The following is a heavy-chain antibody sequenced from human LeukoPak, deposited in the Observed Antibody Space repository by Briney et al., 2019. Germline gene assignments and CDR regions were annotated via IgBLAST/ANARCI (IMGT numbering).Heavy chain of an antibody. V-gene: IGHV3-23*01. J-gene: IGHJ4*02. CDR2: ISGSGGST. D-gene: IGHD3-9*01. CDR1: GFTFSSYA. Sequence: PGGSLRLSCAASGFTFSSYAMSWVRQAPGKGLEWVSAISGSGGSTYYADSVKGRFTISRDNSKNTLYLQMNSLRADDTAVYYCAKDTTLTGYSLRYYLVYWGQGTLVTVSS. CDR3: AKDTTLTGYSLRYYLVY.